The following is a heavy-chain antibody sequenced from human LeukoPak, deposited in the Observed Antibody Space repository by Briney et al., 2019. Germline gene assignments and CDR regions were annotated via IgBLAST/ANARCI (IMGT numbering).Heavy chain of an antibody. Sequence: GGSLRLSCAASGFTFSSYEMNWVRQAPGQGLEWISYISSGGGTVYYADSVKGRFTISRDNAKNSLYLQMNSLRAVDTAVYYCARTTNYWYFDLWGRGTLVTVSS. CDR2: ISSGGGTV. CDR1: GFTFSSYE. CDR3: ARTTNYWYFDL. J-gene: IGHJ2*01. D-gene: IGHD4-11*01. V-gene: IGHV3-48*03.